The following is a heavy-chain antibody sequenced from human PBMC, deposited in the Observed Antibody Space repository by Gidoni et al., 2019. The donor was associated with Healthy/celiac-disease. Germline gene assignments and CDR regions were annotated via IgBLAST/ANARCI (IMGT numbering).Heavy chain of an antibody. V-gene: IGHV4-39*01. J-gene: IGHJ4*02. CDR1: GGSISSSSYY. CDR2: IYYSGST. CDR3: ARHVGMEYVDY. Sequence: QLQLQESGPGLVKPSETLSLTCTVSGGSISSSSYYWGWIRQPPGKGLEWIGSIYYSGSTYYNPSLKSRVTISVDTSKNQFSLKLSSVTAADTAVYYCARHVGMEYVDYWGQGTLVTVSS. D-gene: IGHD7-27*01.